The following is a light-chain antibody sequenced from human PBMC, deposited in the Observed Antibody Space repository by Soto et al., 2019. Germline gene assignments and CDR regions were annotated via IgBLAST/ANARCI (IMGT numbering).Light chain of an antibody. CDR3: QQSYTIPWT. CDR1: QSASSSY. J-gene: IGKJ1*01. V-gene: IGKV3-20*01. Sequence: EIVVTQSPGTLSLSPGERATLSCRASQSASSSYLAWFQQKPGQAPRLLIYGASNRATGIPDRFSGSGSGTDVTLTISSLQPEDFATYFCQQSYTIPWTFGQGTKVEIK. CDR2: GAS.